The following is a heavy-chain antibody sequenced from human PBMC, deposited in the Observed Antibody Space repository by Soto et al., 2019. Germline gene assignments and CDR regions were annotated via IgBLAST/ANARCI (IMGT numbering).Heavy chain of an antibody. V-gene: IGHV1-2*04. Sequence: ASVKVSCKASGYTFTGYYMHWVRQAPGQGLEWMGWINPNSGGTNYAQEFQGWVTMTRDTSISTAYMELSRLRSDDTAVYYCARSYYYDSSGYAFDIWGQGTMVTVSS. D-gene: IGHD3-22*01. J-gene: IGHJ3*02. CDR1: GYTFTGYY. CDR2: INPNSGGT. CDR3: ARSYYYDSSGYAFDI.